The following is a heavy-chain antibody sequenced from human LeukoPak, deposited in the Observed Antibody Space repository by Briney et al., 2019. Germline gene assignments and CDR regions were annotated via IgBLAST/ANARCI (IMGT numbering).Heavy chain of an antibody. D-gene: IGHD2-2*01. CDR1: GFTFSSYA. V-gene: IGHV3-23*01. J-gene: IGHJ4*02. CDR3: VKDPGVVPAHYFDY. CDR2: TGSTGVST. Sequence: PGGSLRLSRAASGFTFSSYAMNWVRQAPGKGLEWVSGTGSTGVSTFYADSVKGRFTVSRDNSKNTLSLQMNSLRAEDTAVYYCVKDPGVVPAHYFDYWGQGTLVTVSS.